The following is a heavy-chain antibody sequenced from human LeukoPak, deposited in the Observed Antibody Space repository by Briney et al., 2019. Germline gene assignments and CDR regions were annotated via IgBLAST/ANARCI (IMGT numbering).Heavy chain of an antibody. V-gene: IGHV4-39*07. J-gene: IGHJ4*02. CDR1: GGSISSSSYY. D-gene: IGHD6-25*01. Sequence: SETLSLTCTVSGGSISSSSYYWGWIRQPPGKGLEWIGSIYYSGSTNYNPSLKSRVTISVDTSKNQFSLKLSSVTAADTAVYYCARRPLERLFYSFDYWGQGTLVTVSS. CDR2: IYYSGST. CDR3: ARRPLERLFYSFDY.